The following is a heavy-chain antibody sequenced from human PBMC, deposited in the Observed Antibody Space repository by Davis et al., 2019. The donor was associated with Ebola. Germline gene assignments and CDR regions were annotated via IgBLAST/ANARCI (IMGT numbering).Heavy chain of an antibody. CDR3: ARRGDCSSTSCYRPTPLYYMDV. D-gene: IGHD2-2*02. CDR1: GGSISSSNW. J-gene: IGHJ6*03. CDR2: IYHSGST. Sequence: PSETLSLTCAVSGGSISSSNWWSWVRQPPGKGLEWIGEIYHSGSTNYNPSLKSRVTISVDKSKNQFSLKLSSVTAADTAVYYCARRGDCSSTSCYRPTPLYYMDVWGKGTTVTVSS. V-gene: IGHV4-4*02.